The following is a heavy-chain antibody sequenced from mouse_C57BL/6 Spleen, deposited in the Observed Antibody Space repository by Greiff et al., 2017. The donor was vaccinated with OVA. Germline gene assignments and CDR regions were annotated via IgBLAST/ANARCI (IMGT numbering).Heavy chain of an antibody. Sequence: EVKLVESGGGLVKPGGSLKLSCAASGFTFSSYTMSWVRQTPEKRLEWVATISGGGGNTYYPDSVKGRFTISRDNAKNTLYLQMSSLRSEDTALYYCARHAFYGSGPFFDYWGQGTTLTVSS. CDR3: ARHAFYGSGPFFDY. CDR2: ISGGGGNT. V-gene: IGHV5-9*01. J-gene: IGHJ2*01. D-gene: IGHD1-1*01. CDR1: GFTFSSYT.